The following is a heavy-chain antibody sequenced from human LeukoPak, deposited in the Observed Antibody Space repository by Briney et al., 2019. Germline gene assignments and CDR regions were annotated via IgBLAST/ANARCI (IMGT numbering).Heavy chain of an antibody. CDR1: GGSFSGYY. D-gene: IGHD3-10*01. Sequence: SETLSLTCAVYGGSFSGYYWSWIRQPPGKGLEWIGEINHSGSTNYNPSLKSRVTISVDTSKNQFSLKLSSVTAADTAVYYCARGSSYYYDSGSYFVWGQGTLVTVSS. V-gene: IGHV4-34*01. J-gene: IGHJ4*02. CDR3: ARGSSYYYDSGSYFV. CDR2: INHSGST.